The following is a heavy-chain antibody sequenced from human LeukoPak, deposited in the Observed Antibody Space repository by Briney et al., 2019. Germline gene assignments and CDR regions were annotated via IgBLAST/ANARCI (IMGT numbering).Heavy chain of an antibody. V-gene: IGHV4-39*01. J-gene: IGHJ5*02. D-gene: IGHD4-17*01. CDR2: IYYSGST. Sequence: SETLSLTCTVSGGSISSSSYYWGWIRQPPGKGLEWIGSIYYSGSTYYNPSLKSRVTISVDTSKNQFSLKLRSVTAADTAVYYCARHDYGDSDWFDPWGQGTLVTASS. CDR1: GGSISSSSYY. CDR3: ARHDYGDSDWFDP.